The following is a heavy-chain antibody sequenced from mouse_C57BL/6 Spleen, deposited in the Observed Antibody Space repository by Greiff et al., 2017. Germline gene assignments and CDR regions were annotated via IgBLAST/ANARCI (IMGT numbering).Heavy chain of an antibody. CDR1: GFTFSSYA. D-gene: IGHD2-4*01. CDR2: ISSGGGYI. Sequence: EVKLVESGEGLVKPGGSLKLSCAASGFTFSSYAMSWVRQTPEKRLEWVAYISSGGGYIYYADTVKGRFTISRDNARNTLYLQKSSRMSEDTAMDYCTRDQDYDYAMDVWGQGTSVTVSS. J-gene: IGHJ4*01. CDR3: TRDQDYDYAMDV. V-gene: IGHV5-9-1*02.